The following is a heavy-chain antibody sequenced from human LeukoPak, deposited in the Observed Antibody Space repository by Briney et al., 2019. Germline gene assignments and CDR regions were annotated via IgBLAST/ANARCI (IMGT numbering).Heavy chain of an antibody. CDR1: GGTFSSYA. CDR3: ARESNYYDSSGYYYGY. D-gene: IGHD3-22*01. CDR2: IIPIFGTA. V-gene: IGHV1-69*01. J-gene: IGHJ4*02. Sequence: GSSVKVSCKASGGTFSSYAISWVRQAPGQGLEWMGGIIPIFGTANYAQKFQGRVTITADESTSTAYMELSSLRSEDTAVYYCARESNYYDSSGYYYGYGGQGPLVTVSS.